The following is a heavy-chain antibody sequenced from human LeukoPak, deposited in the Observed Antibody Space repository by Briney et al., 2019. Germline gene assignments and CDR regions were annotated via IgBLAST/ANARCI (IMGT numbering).Heavy chain of an antibody. Sequence: AASVQVSCKASGYTFTGYYMHWVRQAPGQGLEWMGWINPNSGGTNYAQKFQGRVTMTRDTSISTAYMELSRLRSDDTAVYYCARGVVVVVAATSVLDPWGQGTLVTVSS. V-gene: IGHV1-2*02. J-gene: IGHJ5*02. CDR2: INPNSGGT. D-gene: IGHD2-15*01. CDR3: ARGVVVVVAATSVLDP. CDR1: GYTFTGYY.